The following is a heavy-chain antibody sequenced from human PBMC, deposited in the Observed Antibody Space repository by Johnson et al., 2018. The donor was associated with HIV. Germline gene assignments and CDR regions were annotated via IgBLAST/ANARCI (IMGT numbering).Heavy chain of an antibody. Sequence: VQLVESGGGVVRPGGSLRLSCAASGFTISSNYMSWVRQAPGKGLEWVSVMYSDGRTFYADSVKGRFTISSDNSKNTLYLQMNSLKTEDTAVYYCTTARKRLWSSSGWAGFWAFDIWGQGTMVTVSS. CDR3: TTARKRLWSSSGWAGFWAFDI. CDR1: GFTISSNY. V-gene: IGHV3-66*02. D-gene: IGHD6-19*01. J-gene: IGHJ3*02. CDR2: MYSDGRT.